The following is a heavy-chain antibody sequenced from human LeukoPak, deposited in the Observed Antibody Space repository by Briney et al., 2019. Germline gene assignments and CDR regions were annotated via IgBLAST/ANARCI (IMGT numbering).Heavy chain of an antibody. CDR3: ARREGFLGAFDI. Sequence: ETLSLTCTVSGGSISSSSYYWGWIRQPPGKGLEWIGIIYYSGSTYYNPSLKARVTISVDTSKNQFSLNLSSVTAADTAVYYCARREGFLGAFDIWGQGTMVTVSS. V-gene: IGHV4-39*01. D-gene: IGHD3-10*01. CDR1: GGSISSSSYY. J-gene: IGHJ3*02. CDR2: IYYSGST.